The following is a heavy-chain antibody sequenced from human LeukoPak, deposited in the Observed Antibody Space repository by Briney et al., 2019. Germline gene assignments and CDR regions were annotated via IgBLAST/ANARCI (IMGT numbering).Heavy chain of an antibody. D-gene: IGHD2-15*01. J-gene: IGHJ3*02. V-gene: IGHV1-69*06. CDR2: IIPIFGTA. Sequence: SVKVSCKASGGTFSSYAISWVRQAPGQGLEWMGGIIPIFGTANYAQKFQGRVTITADKSTSTTYMELSSLRSEDTAVYYCARALGYCSGGSCPTAFDIWGQGTMVTVSS. CDR1: GGTFSSYA. CDR3: ARALGYCSGGSCPTAFDI.